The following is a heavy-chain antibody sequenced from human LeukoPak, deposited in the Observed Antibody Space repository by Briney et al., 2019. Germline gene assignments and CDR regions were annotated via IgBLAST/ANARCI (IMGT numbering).Heavy chain of an antibody. D-gene: IGHD2/OR15-2a*01. V-gene: IGHV3-21*01. CDR3: ARPSTRSTSYYFYYYGMDV. Sequence: GGSLRLSCAASGFTLRSCSMTWVRQPPGKGLEWVSSISSSSTYIYYADSVKGRFTISRDNAMNSLYLQMNSLRGEDTAVYYCARPSTRSTSYYFYYYGMDVWGQGTTVTVSS. CDR2: ISSSSTYI. J-gene: IGHJ6*02. CDR1: GFTLRSCS.